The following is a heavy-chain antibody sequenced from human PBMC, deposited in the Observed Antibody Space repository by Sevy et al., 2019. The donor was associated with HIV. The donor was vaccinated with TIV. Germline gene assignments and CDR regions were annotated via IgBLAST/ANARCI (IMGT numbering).Heavy chain of an antibody. Sequence: ASVKVSCKASGYIFTDYGINWVRQAPGQGLEWMGWIRTNKGHTKYVEKFQGRITMTTDTTTNKAYLELMSLTSDDAALYYCAGDQCLSDDYGDYMLTYWGQGSLVTVSS. D-gene: IGHD4-17*01. J-gene: IGHJ4*02. CDR2: IRTNKGHT. CDR3: AGDQCLSDDYGDYMLTY. CDR1: GYIFTDYG. V-gene: IGHV1-18*01.